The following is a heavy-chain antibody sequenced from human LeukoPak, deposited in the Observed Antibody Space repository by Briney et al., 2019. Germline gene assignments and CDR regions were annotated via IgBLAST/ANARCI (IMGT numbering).Heavy chain of an antibody. CDR2: IYHSGST. Sequence: SETLSLTCTVSGYSISSGYYWGWIRQPPGKGLEWIGSIYHSGSTYYNPPLKSRVTISVDTSKNQFSLKLSSVTAADTAVYYCARDWRQGMATTFGPVDYWGQGTLVTVSS. D-gene: IGHD5-24*01. CDR1: GYSISSGYY. CDR3: ARDWRQGMATTFGPVDY. J-gene: IGHJ4*02. V-gene: IGHV4-38-2*02.